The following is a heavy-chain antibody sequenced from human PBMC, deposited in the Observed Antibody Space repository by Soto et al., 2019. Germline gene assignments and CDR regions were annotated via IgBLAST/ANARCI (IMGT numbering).Heavy chain of an antibody. Sequence: PGGSLRLSCAASGFTFSSYGMHWVRQAPGKGLEWVAVISYDGSNKYYADSVKGRFTISRDNSKNTLYLQMNSLRAEDTAVYYCAKDWAKIGAFDIWGQGTMVTVSS. D-gene: IGHD7-27*01. CDR3: AKDWAKIGAFDI. V-gene: IGHV3-30*18. J-gene: IGHJ3*02. CDR1: GFTFSSYG. CDR2: ISYDGSNK.